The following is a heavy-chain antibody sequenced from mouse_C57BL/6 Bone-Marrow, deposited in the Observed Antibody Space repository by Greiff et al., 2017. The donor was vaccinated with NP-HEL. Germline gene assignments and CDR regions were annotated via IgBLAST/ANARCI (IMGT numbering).Heavy chain of an antibody. CDR1: GYTFTNYW. CDR2: IYPGGGYT. J-gene: IGHJ3*01. CDR3: ARWGDGYYY. V-gene: IGHV1-63*01. Sequence: VQRVESGAELVRPGTSVKMSCKASGYTFTNYWIGWAKQRPGHGLEWIGDIYPGGGYTNYNEKFKGKATLTADKSSSTAYMQFSSLTSEDSAIYYCARWGDGYYYWGQGTLVTVSA. D-gene: IGHD2-3*01.